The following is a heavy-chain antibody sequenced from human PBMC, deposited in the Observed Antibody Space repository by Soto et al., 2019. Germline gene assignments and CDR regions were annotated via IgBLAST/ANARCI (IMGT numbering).Heavy chain of an antibody. D-gene: IGHD5-18*01. Sequence: QITLKESGPTLVKPTQTLTLTCTFSGFSLSTSGVGVGWIRQPPGKALEWLALIYWDDDKRYSPSLKSRLTIAEDPSKNQVVLTMTNIDPVVTATYYCAHRRRRYSYGAYYCYGMDVWGQGTTLTVSS. CDR1: GFSLSTSGVG. CDR2: IYWDDDK. V-gene: IGHV2-5*02. J-gene: IGHJ6*02. CDR3: AHRRRRYSYGAYYCYGMDV.